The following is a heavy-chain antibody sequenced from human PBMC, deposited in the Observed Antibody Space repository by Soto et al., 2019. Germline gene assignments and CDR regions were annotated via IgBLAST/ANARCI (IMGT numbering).Heavy chain of an antibody. CDR3: ARKTGKLHILDY. CDR1: GGTFSSYA. Sequence: SVKVSCKASGGTFSSYAISWVRQAPGQGLEWMGGIIPIFGTANYAQKFQGRVTITADESTSTAYMELSSLRSEDTAVYYCARKTGKLHILDYWGQGTLVTVSS. D-gene: IGHD1-1*01. CDR2: IIPIFGTA. V-gene: IGHV1-69*13. J-gene: IGHJ4*02.